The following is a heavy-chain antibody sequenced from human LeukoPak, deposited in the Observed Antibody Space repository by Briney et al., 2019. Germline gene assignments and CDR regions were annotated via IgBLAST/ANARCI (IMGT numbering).Heavy chain of an antibody. D-gene: IGHD1-20*01. V-gene: IGHV1-24*01. CDR1: GYTLTELS. Sequence: ASVKVSCKVSGYTLTELSMHWVRQAPGEALEWKGGFDPEDGETIYAQKFQGRVTMTEDTSTDTAYMELSSLRSEDTAVYYCATYNWNDDEHYWGQGTLVTVSS. J-gene: IGHJ4*02. CDR3: ATYNWNDDEHY. CDR2: FDPEDGET.